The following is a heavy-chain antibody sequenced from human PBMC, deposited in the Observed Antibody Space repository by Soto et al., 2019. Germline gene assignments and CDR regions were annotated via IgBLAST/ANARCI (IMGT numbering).Heavy chain of an antibody. D-gene: IGHD2-15*01. Sequence: SETLSLTCTVSGGSISSYYWSWIRQPPGKGLEWIGYIYYSGSTNYNPSLKSRVTISVGTSKNQFSLKLSSVTAADTAVYYCARLHGYCSGGSCYHPWGQGTLVTVSS. V-gene: IGHV4-59*08. CDR1: GGSISSYY. J-gene: IGHJ5*02. CDR3: ARLHGYCSGGSCYHP. CDR2: IYYSGST.